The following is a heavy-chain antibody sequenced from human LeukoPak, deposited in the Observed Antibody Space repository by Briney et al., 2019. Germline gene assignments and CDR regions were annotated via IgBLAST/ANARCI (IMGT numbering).Heavy chain of an antibody. D-gene: IGHD3-10*01. Sequence: GGSLRLSCAASGFTFSSYAMSWVRQAPGKGLEWVSAISGSGGSTYYADSVKGRFTISRDNSKNTLYLQMNSLRPEDTAVYYCAKRSRPRYYGSGSYYKEPLADYWGQGTLVTVSS. CDR3: AKRSRPRYYGSGSYYKEPLADY. J-gene: IGHJ4*02. CDR2: ISGSGGST. CDR1: GFTFSSYA. V-gene: IGHV3-23*01.